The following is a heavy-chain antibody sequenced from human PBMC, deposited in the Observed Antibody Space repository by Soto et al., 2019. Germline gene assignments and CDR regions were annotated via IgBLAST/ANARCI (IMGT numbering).Heavy chain of an antibody. J-gene: IGHJ4*02. D-gene: IGHD1-20*01. CDR1: GYTFTSYG. V-gene: IGHV1-18*01. Sequence: ASVKVSCKASGYTFTSYGISWVRQAPGQGLEWMGWISAYNGNTNYAQKLQGRVTMTTDTSTSTAYMELRSLRSDDTAVYYCARVKLYNWNEPNPYYFDYWGRETRCTVPS. CDR2: ISAYNGNT. CDR3: ARVKLYNWNEPNPYYFDY.